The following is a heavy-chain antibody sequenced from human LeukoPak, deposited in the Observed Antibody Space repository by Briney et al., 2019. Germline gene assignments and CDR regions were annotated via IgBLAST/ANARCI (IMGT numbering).Heavy chain of an antibody. J-gene: IGHJ6*03. CDR3: ARGGPILEWPWDYYMDV. Sequence: GGSLRLSCAASGFTFSSYSMNWVRQAPGKGLEWVSSISSSSSYIYYADSVKGRFTISRDNAKNSLYLQMNSLRAEDTAVYYCARGGPILEWPWDYYMDVWGKGTTVTVSS. D-gene: IGHD3-3*01. CDR2: ISSSSSYI. CDR1: GFTFSSYS. V-gene: IGHV3-21*01.